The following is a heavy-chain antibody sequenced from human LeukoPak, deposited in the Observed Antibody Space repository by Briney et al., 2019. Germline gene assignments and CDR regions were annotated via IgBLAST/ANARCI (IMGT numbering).Heavy chain of an antibody. CDR1: GFTFDDYG. J-gene: IGHJ4*02. V-gene: IGHV3-20*04. CDR2: INWNGGST. CDR3: TGRGYVLGNDH. D-gene: IGHD5-12*01. Sequence: PGGSLRLSCAASGFTFDDYGLSWVPQAPGKGLEWVSGINWNGGSTGYVDSVKGRFTISRDNAKNSLYLQMNSLRVEDTALYYCTGRGYVLGNDHWGQGALVTVSS.